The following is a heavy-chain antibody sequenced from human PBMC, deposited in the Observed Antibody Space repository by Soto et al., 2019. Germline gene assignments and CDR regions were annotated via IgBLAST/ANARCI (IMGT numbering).Heavy chain of an antibody. D-gene: IGHD3-10*01. Sequence: GGSLGLSCAASGFTLSSYAMSWVRQAPGKGLEWVSAISGSGGSTYYADSVKGRFTISRDNSKNTLYLQMNSLRAEDTAVYYCARARITMVRGVIMVMDVWGQGTTVTVSS. V-gene: IGHV3-23*01. CDR3: ARARITMVRGVIMVMDV. CDR2: ISGSGGST. CDR1: GFTLSSYA. J-gene: IGHJ6*02.